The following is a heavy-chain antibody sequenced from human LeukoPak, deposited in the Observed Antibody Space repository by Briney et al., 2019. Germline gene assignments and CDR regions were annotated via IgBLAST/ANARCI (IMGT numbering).Heavy chain of an antibody. Sequence: GGSLRLSCAASGFTFSSYVMSWVRQAPGKGLEWVSDISGSGGSTYNVDLVKGRFAISRDNSKNTLYLQMNSLRAEDTAVYYCVKGRMGGSSGYYSRRPDVFDIWGQGTMVTVSS. D-gene: IGHD3-22*01. CDR3: VKGRMGGSSGYYSRRPDVFDI. V-gene: IGHV3-23*01. CDR1: GFTFSSYV. J-gene: IGHJ3*02. CDR2: ISGSGGST.